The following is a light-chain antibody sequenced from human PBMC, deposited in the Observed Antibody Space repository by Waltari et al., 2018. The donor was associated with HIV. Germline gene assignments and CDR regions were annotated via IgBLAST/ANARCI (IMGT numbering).Light chain of an antibody. CDR2: GAS. CDR3: QEFYSHHLT. V-gene: IGKV3-15*01. Sequence: EILMTQSPATLSVSPGERATLSCRASQSINNNLAWYQQKPGQAPRLLIYGASTGATGVPARFSGSGSGTEFTLTISSLQSEDFAIYYCQEFYSHHLTFGPGTTVDI. CDR1: QSINNN. J-gene: IGKJ3*01.